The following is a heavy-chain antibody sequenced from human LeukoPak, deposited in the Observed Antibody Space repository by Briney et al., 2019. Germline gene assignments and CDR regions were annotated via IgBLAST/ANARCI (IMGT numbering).Heavy chain of an antibody. CDR2: IYYSGST. Sequence: SETLSLTCTVSGGSISSYYWSWIRQPPGKGLEWIGYIYYSGSTSYNPSLKSRVTISVDTSKNQFSLKLSSVTAADTAVYYCAREPYYDSSGYYSDDAFDIWGQGTMVTVSS. J-gene: IGHJ3*02. CDR1: GGSISSYY. V-gene: IGHV4-59*01. CDR3: AREPYYDSSGYYSDDAFDI. D-gene: IGHD3-22*01.